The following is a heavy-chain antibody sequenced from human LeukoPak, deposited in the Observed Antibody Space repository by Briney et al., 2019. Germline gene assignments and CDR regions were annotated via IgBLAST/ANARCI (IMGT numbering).Heavy chain of an antibody. CDR1: GASFSGYY. V-gene: IGHV4-34*01. D-gene: IGHD6-19*01. CDR2: INHSGST. J-gene: IGHJ4*02. CDR3: ARLATWLAYFDY. Sequence: SETLSLTCAVYGASFSGYYWSWIRQPPGKGLEWIGEINHSGSTNYNPSLKSRVTISVDTSKNQFSLKLSSVTAADTAVYYCARLATWLAYFDYWGQGTLVTVSS.